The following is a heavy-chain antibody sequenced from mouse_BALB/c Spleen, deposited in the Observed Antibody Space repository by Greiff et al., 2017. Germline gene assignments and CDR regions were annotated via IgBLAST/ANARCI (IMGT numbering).Heavy chain of an antibody. CDR2: ISSGSSTI. V-gene: IGHV5-17*02. D-gene: IGHD1-1*01. J-gene: IGHJ4*01. CDR3: ARGNYYGSSRGAMDY. CDR1: GFPFSSFG. Sequence: EVKLVESGGGLVQPGGSRKLSFAASGFPFSSFGMHWVRQAPEKGLEWVAYISSGSSTIYYADTVKGRFTISRDNPKNTLFLQMTSLRSEDTAMYYCARGNYYGSSRGAMDYWGQGTSVTVSS.